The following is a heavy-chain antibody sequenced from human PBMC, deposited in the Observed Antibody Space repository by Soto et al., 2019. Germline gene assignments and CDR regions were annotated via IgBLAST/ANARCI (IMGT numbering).Heavy chain of an antibody. CDR1: GFTFDDYA. J-gene: IGHJ4*02. CDR3: ARDRCTNGVCYAPSDY. Sequence: PGGSLRLSCAASGFTFDDYAMHWVRQAPGKGLEYVSGISWNGRSIYYANSVKGRFTISRDNSKNTLYLQMDSLRAEDMAVYYCARDRCTNGVCYAPSDYWGQGTLVTVSS. V-gene: IGHV3-64*01. D-gene: IGHD2-8*01. CDR2: ISWNGRSI.